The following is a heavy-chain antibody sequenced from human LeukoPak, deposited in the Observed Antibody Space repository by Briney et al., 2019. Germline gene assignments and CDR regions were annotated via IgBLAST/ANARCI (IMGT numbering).Heavy chain of an antibody. CDR1: GGSFSGYY. CDR3: ARGSGYCSSTSCYRGRFDP. J-gene: IGHJ5*02. V-gene: IGHV4-34*01. CDR2: INHSGST. D-gene: IGHD2-2*02. Sequence: SETLSLTCAVYGGSFSGYYWSWIRQPPGKGLEWIGEINHSGSTNNNPSLKSRVTISVDTSKNQFSLKLSSVTAADTAVYYCARGSGYCSSTSCYRGRFDPWGQGTLVTVSS.